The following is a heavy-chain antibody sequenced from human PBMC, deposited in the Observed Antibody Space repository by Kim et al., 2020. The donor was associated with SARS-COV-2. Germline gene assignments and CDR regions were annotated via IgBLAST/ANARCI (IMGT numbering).Heavy chain of an antibody. CDR3: TRDLGYHDFWSGYQGGAFDI. J-gene: IGHJ3*02. D-gene: IGHD3-3*01. CDR1: GDSVSSNSAA. Sequence: SQTLSLTCAISGDSVSSNSAAWDWIRQSPSRGLEWLGRTYYRSKWYNDYALSVNSRITINPDTSKNQFSLQLNAVIPADTAVYYCTRDLGYHDFWSGYQGGAFDIWGQGTMVTVSS. V-gene: IGHV6-1*01. CDR2: TYYRSKWYN.